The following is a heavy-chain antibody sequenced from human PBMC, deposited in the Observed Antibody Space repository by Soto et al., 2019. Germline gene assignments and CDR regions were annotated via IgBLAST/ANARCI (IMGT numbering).Heavy chain of an antibody. V-gene: IGHV1-69*13. D-gene: IGHD3-3*01. CDR3: ARSDRFLFDP. CDR2: IIPIFGTA. J-gene: IGHJ5*02. CDR1: GGTFSSYA. Sequence: GDSVKLACKASGGTFSSYAISWVRQAPGQGLEWMGGIIPIFGTANYAQKFQGRVTITADESTTTAYMELSSLISEDTAVYYGARSDRFLFDPWGQGTLVTAPQ.